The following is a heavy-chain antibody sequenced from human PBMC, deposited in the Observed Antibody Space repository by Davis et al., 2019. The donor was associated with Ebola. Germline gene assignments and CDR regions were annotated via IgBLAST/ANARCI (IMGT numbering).Heavy chain of an antibody. CDR2: ISGSGIST. CDR1: GFTFSSYS. Sequence: PGGSLRLSCAASGFTFSSYSMNWVRQAPGKGLEWVSAISGSGISTYYADSVKGRFTISRDNSKNTQFLQMNSLRAEDTAVYYCAKGGLWGYGMDVWGQGTTVTVSS. J-gene: IGHJ6*02. V-gene: IGHV3-23*01. D-gene: IGHD4/OR15-4a*01. CDR3: AKGGLWGYGMDV.